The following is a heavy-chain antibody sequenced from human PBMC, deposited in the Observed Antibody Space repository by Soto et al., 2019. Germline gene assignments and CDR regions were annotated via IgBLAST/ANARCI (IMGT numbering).Heavy chain of an antibody. J-gene: IGHJ6*02. CDR2: INPNSGGT. D-gene: IGHD6-19*01. CDR1: GYTFTGYY. V-gene: IGHV1-2*02. CDR3: AREPAISGWGYYYYGMDV. Sequence: ASVEVSCKASGYTFTGYYIHWVRQAPGQGLEWMGWINPNSGGTNYAQKFQGRVTMTRDTSISTAYMELSRLRSDDTAVYYCAREPAISGWGYYYYGMDVWGQGTTVTVSS.